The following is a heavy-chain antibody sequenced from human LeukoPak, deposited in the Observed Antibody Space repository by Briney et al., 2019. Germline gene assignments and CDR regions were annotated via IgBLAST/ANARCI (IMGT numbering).Heavy chain of an antibody. CDR2: IKSKTDGGTT. CDR1: GFTFSNAW. CDR3: TTISRGFGELNLNFDY. Sequence: GGSLRLSCAASGFTFSNAWMSWVRQAPGKGLEWVGRIKSKTDGGTTDYAAPVKGRFTISRDDSKNTLYLQMNSLKTEDTAVYYCTTISRGFGELNLNFDYWGQGTLVTVSS. V-gene: IGHV3-15*01. J-gene: IGHJ4*02. D-gene: IGHD3-10*01.